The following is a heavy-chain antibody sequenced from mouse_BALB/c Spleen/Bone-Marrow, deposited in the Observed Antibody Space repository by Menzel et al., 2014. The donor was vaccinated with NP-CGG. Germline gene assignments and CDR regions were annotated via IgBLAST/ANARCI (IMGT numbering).Heavy chain of an antibody. CDR2: ISSGSSTI. Sequence: AVSGFTFSSFGMHWVRQAPEKGLEXVAYISSGSSTIYYADTLKGRFTISRDNPKNTLFLQMTSLRSEDTAMYYCARSRLRGYYFDSWGQGTTLTVSS. J-gene: IGHJ2*01. V-gene: IGHV5-17*02. CDR1: GFTFSSFG. CDR3: ARSRLRGYYFDS. D-gene: IGHD3-2*02.